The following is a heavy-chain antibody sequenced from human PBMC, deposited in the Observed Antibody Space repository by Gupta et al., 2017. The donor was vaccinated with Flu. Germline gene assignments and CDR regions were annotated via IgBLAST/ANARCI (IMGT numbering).Heavy chain of an antibody. J-gene: IGHJ4*02. CDR1: GGSISSYY. CDR2: IYTSGST. CDR3: ARDGALGRIELDPFDY. D-gene: IGHD7-27*01. Sequence: QVQLQESGPGLVKPSETLSLTCTVSGGSISSYYWSWIRQPAGKGLEWIGRIYTSGSTNYNPSLKSRVTMSVDTSKNQFSLKLSSVTAADTAVYYCARDGALGRIELDPFDYWGQGTLVTVSS. V-gene: IGHV4-4*07.